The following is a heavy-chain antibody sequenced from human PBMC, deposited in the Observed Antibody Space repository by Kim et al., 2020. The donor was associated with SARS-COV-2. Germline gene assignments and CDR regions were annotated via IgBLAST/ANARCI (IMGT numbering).Heavy chain of an antibody. Sequence: GGSLRLSCAASGFTFSSYGMHWVRQAPGKGLEWVAVIWYDGSNKYYADSVKGRFTISRDNSKNTLYLQMNSLRAEDTAVYYCAKGTYGSGSRRYYYYYGMDVWGQGTTVTVSS. J-gene: IGHJ6*02. CDR3: AKGTYGSGSRRYYYYYGMDV. CDR2: IWYDGSNK. D-gene: IGHD3-10*01. V-gene: IGHV3-33*06. CDR1: GFTFSSYG.